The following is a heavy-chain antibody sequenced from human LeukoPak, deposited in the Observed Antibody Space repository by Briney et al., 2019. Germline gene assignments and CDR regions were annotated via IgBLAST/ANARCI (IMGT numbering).Heavy chain of an antibody. CDR3: PSRAASVTLGY. D-gene: IGHD2-15*01. Sequence: ASVKVSCKASGYTFSGYQVHWLRQAPGQGLEWMGRMNPSSGVTNYAQKFQGRVTMTRDTSINTAYLDLSALKSDDTAVYYCPSRAASVTLGYWGQGTLVTVSS. CDR1: GYTFSGYQ. V-gene: IGHV1-2*06. CDR2: MNPSSGVT. J-gene: IGHJ4*02.